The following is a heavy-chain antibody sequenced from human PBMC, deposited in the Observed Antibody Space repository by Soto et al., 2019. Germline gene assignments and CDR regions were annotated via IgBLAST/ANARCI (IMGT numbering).Heavy chain of an antibody. J-gene: IGHJ4*02. D-gene: IGHD3-22*01. CDR1: GYSISSGYY. Sequence: SETLSLTCAVSGYSISSGYYWGWIRQPPGKGLEWIGSIYHSGSTYYNPSLKSRVTISVDTSKNQFSLKLSSVTAADTAVYYCARDCYYDSSGYYPPYFDYWGQGTLVTVSS. V-gene: IGHV4-38-2*02. CDR2: IYHSGST. CDR3: ARDCYYDSSGYYPPYFDY.